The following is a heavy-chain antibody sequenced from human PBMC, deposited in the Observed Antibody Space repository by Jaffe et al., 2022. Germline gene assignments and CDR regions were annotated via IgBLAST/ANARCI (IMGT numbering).Heavy chain of an antibody. CDR1: GYSFTSYW. CDR2: IYPGDSDT. CDR3: VRRYCSSTSCYYYFDY. D-gene: IGHD2-2*01. J-gene: IGHJ4*02. Sequence: EVQLVQSGAEVKKPGESLKISCKGSGYSFTSYWIGWVRQMPGKGLEWMGIIYPGDSDTRYSPSFQGQVTISADKSISTAYLQWSSLKASDTAMYYCVRRYCSSTSCYYYFDYWGQGTLVTVSS. V-gene: IGHV5-51*03.